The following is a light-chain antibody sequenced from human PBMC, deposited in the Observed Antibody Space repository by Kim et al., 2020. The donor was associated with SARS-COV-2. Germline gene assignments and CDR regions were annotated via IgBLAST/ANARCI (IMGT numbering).Light chain of an antibody. V-gene: IGKV3-20*01. Sequence: EIVLTRSPGTLSLSPGESATLSCRSSQSLPSSYLAWYQQKPGQAPRVIIYGTSSRATGIPDRFNGRRSGTDFTLTISRLEPEDFGIYYCHQYEGSPRTFGQGTKVDIK. CDR3: HQYEGSPRT. J-gene: IGKJ1*01. CDR1: QSLPSSY. CDR2: GTS.